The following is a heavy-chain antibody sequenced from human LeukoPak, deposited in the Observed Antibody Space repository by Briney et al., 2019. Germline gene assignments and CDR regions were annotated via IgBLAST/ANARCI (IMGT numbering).Heavy chain of an antibody. CDR1: VGSFSGFY. CDR3: ASYYCSSTSCYWDYYYYMDV. D-gene: IGHD2-2*01. V-gene: IGHV4-34*01. J-gene: IGHJ6*03. CDR2: INHSGST. Sequence: SETLSLSCAVYVGSFSGFYWRWIRQPPEQGLEGIGGINHSGSTYYNPSLKSRVTISVDTSKNQFSLKLSSVTAADTAVYYCASYYCSSTSCYWDYYYYMDVWGKGTTVTVSS.